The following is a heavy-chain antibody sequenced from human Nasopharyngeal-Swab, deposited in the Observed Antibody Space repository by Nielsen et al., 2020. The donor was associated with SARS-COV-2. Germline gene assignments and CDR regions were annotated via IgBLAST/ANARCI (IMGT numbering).Heavy chain of an antibody. CDR3: TTGVEHVY. V-gene: IGHV3-15*01. J-gene: IGHJ4*02. CDR1: GFTFNNVW. D-gene: IGHD1/OR15-1a*01. CDR2: IKSKTDGGTT. Sequence: GESLKISCAASGFTFNNVWMSWVRKAPGKGLEWVGRIKSKTDGGTTDYAAPVKGRFTVSRDDSKNTLYLQMNSLITEDTAVYHCTTGVEHVYWGQGTLVTVSS.